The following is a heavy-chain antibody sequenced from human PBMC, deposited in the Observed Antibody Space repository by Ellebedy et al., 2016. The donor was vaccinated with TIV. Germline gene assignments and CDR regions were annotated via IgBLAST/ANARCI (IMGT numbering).Heavy chain of an antibody. Sequence: GESLKISCAASGFIFGNYAMSWVRQAPVKGLEWVSSISGDGDTTTYADSVKGRFTISRDNAKNTLYLQMNSLRAEDTAVYYCAKFLNRGSGWPFDYWGQGTLVTVSS. CDR3: AKFLNRGSGWPFDY. J-gene: IGHJ4*02. V-gene: IGHV3-23*01. CDR1: GFIFGNYA. D-gene: IGHD6-19*01. CDR2: ISGDGDTT.